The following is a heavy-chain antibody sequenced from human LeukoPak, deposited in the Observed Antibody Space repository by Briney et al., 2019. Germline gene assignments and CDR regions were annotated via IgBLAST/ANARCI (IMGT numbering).Heavy chain of an antibody. V-gene: IGHV4-59*08. D-gene: IGHD3-3*01. CDR2: IYYSGST. Sequence: SETLSLTCTVAGGSISSYYWSWIRQPPGKGLEWIGYIYYSGSTNYNPSLKSRVTISVDTTKNQFSLKLSSVTAADTAVYYCARRSGSGLDYWGQGTLVTVSS. CDR1: GGSISSYY. J-gene: IGHJ4*02. CDR3: ARRSGSGLDY.